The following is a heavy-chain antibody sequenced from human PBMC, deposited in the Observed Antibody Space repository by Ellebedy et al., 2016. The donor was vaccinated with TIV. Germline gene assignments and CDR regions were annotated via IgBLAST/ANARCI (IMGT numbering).Heavy chain of an antibody. Sequence: PGGSLRLSCTDSGFIFGDYAISWFRQPPGKGLEWVGFIRAKASGGTTEYGASVKGRFTISREDSKRIAYLQMNSLKTEDTAVYYCAREVKKLAAGVIIVLFDNWGQGTLVTVSS. CDR3: AREVKKLAAGVIIVLFDN. CDR1: GFIFGDYA. CDR2: IRAKASGGTT. J-gene: IGHJ4*02. V-gene: IGHV3-49*03. D-gene: IGHD2-21*01.